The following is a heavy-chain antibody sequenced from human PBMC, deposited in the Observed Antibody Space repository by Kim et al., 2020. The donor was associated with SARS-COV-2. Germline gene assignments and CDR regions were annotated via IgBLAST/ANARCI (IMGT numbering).Heavy chain of an antibody. J-gene: IGHJ3*02. D-gene: IGHD6-19*01. CDR3: ARDISSGWKQSDAFDI. V-gene: IGHV3-74*01. CDR1: GFTFSNYW. CDR2: INSAGSST. Sequence: GGSLRLSCAASGFTFSNYWLHWVRQAPGKGLVWVSRINSAGSSTTYADSVKGRFTISRDNAKNTLYLQMNSLRVEDTAVYYCARDISSGWKQSDAFDIWGQGTMVTVSS.